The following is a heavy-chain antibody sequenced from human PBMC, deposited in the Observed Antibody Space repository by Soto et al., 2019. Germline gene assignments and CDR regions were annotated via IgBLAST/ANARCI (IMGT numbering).Heavy chain of an antibody. Sequence: SETLSLTCAVFGGSISSSNWWSWVRQPPGKRLEWIGEIYHSGSTNYNPSLKSRVTISVDKSKNQFSLKLSSVTAADTAVYNCARVSGSYYYGMDVWGQGTTVTAP. V-gene: IGHV4-4*02. D-gene: IGHD1-26*01. CDR2: IYHSGST. CDR3: ARVSGSYYYGMDV. CDR1: GGSISSSNW. J-gene: IGHJ6*02.